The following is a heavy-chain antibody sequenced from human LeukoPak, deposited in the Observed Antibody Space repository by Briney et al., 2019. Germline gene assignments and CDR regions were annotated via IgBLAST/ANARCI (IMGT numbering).Heavy chain of an antibody. CDR3: ARVGVTAATADY. D-gene: IGHD6-25*01. J-gene: IGHJ4*02. V-gene: IGHV1-46*01. CDR2: INPRGGST. Sequence: ASVKVSCKASGYTFTSYYMHWVRQAPGQGPEWMGIINPRGGSTDYAQKFQGRVTMTSDTSTSTLYMELNNLRSEDTGVYFCARVGVTAATADYWGQGALVTVSS. CDR1: GYTFTSYY.